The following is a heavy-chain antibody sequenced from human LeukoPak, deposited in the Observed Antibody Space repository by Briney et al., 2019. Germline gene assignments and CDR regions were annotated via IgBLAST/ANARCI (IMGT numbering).Heavy chain of an antibody. V-gene: IGHV4-4*07. CDR3: ARDSWPEVFRFDY. CDR1: GGSISSYY. J-gene: IGHJ4*02. CDR2: IYTSGST. D-gene: IGHD1-14*01. Sequence: SETLSLTCTVSGGSISSYYWSWIRQPAGKGLEWIGRIYTSGSTNYNPSLKSRVTISINTSKNQFSLKLNSVTAADTAVYYCARDSWPEVFRFDYWGQGTLVTVSS.